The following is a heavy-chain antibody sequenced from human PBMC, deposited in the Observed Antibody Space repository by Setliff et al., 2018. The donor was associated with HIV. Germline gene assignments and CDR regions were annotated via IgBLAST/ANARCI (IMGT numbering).Heavy chain of an antibody. D-gene: IGHD3-16*01. CDR3: ARDPGSSFYNYKFLDT. V-gene: IGHV4-59*01. CDR2: FYYDGSA. CDR1: GASIISYY. Sequence: SETLSLTCTISGASIISYYWNWVRQPPGRGLEWIGYFYYDGSAKYNPSLKSRVAISAGTSKYQFSLTLRSVTAADTAVYYCARDPGSSFYNYKFLDTWDKGTTVTVSS. J-gene: IGHJ6*04.